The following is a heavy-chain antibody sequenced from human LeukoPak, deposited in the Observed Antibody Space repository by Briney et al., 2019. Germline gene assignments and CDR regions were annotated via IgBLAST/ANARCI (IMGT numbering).Heavy chain of an antibody. CDR2: ISSSGSTI. V-gene: IGHV3-48*03. J-gene: IGHJ4*02. CDR1: GFTFSSYE. Sequence: GGSLRLSCAASGFTFSSYEMNWVRQAPGKGLEWVSYISSSGSTIYYADSVKGRFTISRDNAKNSLYLQMNSLRAEDTAVYYCATSCSGGSCYPGYFDYWGQGTLVTVSS. D-gene: IGHD2-15*01. CDR3: ATSCSGGSCYPGYFDY.